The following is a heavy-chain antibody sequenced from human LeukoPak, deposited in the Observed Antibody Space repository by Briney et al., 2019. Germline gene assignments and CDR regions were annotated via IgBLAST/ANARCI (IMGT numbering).Heavy chain of an antibody. Sequence: SETLSLTCSVSGASISGSSWSWIRQPPGKGLEWIGCIHPGGSTNYNPSLKSRVTTSRDTSKNQVSLKLNSVAAADTAVYHCAGGEFTWYFDLWGRGTLVTVSS. CDR2: IHPGGST. V-gene: IGHV4-4*09. CDR3: AGGEFTWYFDL. J-gene: IGHJ2*01. D-gene: IGHD2-15*01. CDR1: GASISGSS.